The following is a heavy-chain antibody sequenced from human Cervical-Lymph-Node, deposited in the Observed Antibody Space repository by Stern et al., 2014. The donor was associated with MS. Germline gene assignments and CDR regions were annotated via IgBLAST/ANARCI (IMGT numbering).Heavy chain of an antibody. CDR1: GFSFSTGEVG. D-gene: IGHD4-23*01. CDR3: TRSRSYTYGAKRAWYFDL. V-gene: IGHV2-5*02. J-gene: IGHJ2*01. Sequence: ESGPTLVKPTQTLTLTCTFSGFSFSTGEVGVGWIRQPPGKALEWLAISYLDEDKRYSPSLQGRLTITKDTSKRQVVLTMTNMDPVDTATYYCTRSRSYTYGAKRAWYFDLWGRGTHVTVAS. CDR2: SYLDEDK.